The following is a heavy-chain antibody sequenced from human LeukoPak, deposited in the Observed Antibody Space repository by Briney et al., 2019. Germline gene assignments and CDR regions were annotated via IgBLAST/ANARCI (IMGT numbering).Heavy chain of an antibody. V-gene: IGHV3-7*01. D-gene: IGHD1-1*01. J-gene: IGHJ4*02. Sequence: GGSLRLSCVASGFTFSYYWMSWVRQTPGKGLEWVANIKQDGSEKYYVDSVKGRLTISRDNAKNSLDLQMNSLRVEDTAVYYCVSTQTFDNWGQGTLVTVPP. CDR1: GFTFSYYW. CDR2: IKQDGSEK. CDR3: VSTQTFDN.